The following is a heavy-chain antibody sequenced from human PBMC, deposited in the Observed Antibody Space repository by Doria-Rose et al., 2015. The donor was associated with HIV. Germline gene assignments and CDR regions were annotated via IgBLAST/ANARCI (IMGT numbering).Heavy chain of an antibody. V-gene: IGHV3-48*02. Sequence: VQLVQSGGGLVQPGGSLRLSCVASGFTFSSYNMNWIRQVPGKGLEWLSFISGSGNATYYADSVKGRFTISRDNAKNSFYLQMSSLRDEDTAVYYCARVRIVVGGVAGSHYFDYWGQGAQVTVSS. J-gene: IGHJ4*02. CDR2: ISGSGNAT. CDR1: GFTFSSYN. CDR3: ARVRIVVGGVAGSHYFDY. D-gene: IGHD3-10*01.